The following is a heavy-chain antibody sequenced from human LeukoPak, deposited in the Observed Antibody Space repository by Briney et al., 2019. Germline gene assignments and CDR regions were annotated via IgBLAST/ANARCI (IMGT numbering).Heavy chain of an antibody. Sequence: PGGSLRLSCAASGFTSSSYWMHWVRQAPGKGLVWVSRINSDGISTSYADSVKGRFTISRDNAKNTLYLQMNSLRADDTAVYYCAKGGATVIDYWGQGTLVTVSS. V-gene: IGHV3-74*01. CDR3: AKGGATVIDY. CDR2: INSDGIST. D-gene: IGHD4-17*01. CDR1: GFTSSSYW. J-gene: IGHJ4*02.